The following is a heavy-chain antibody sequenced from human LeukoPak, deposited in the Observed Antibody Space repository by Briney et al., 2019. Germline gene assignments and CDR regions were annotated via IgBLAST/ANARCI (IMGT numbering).Heavy chain of an antibody. CDR2: IYSGGYT. CDR1: GFTVSNNY. V-gene: IGHV3-53*01. Sequence: GGSLRLSCPASGFTVSNNYMSWVRQAPGKGLEWVSVIYSGGYTIYVDSVKGRFTISRDNSKNTLYLQMNSLRAEDTAVYYCARGGLRGIAIEYWGQGTLVTV. CDR3: ARGGLRGIAIEY. D-gene: IGHD3-10*01. J-gene: IGHJ4*02.